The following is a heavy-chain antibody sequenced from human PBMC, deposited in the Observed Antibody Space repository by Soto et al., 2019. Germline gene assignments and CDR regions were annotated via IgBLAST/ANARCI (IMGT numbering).Heavy chain of an antibody. Sequence: GGSLRLSCAASGFTFSSYGMHWVRQAPGKGLEWVAVISYDGSNKYYADSVKGRFTISRDNSKNTLYLQMNSLRAEDTAVYYCAKDRITFGGVIVSPRFDPWGQGTLVTVSS. CDR2: ISYDGSNK. CDR1: GFTFSSYG. J-gene: IGHJ5*02. V-gene: IGHV3-30*18. CDR3: AKDRITFGGVIVSPRFDP. D-gene: IGHD3-16*02.